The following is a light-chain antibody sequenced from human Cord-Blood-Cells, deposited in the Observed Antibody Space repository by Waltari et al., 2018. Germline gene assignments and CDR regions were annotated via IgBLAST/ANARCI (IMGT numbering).Light chain of an antibody. V-gene: IGKV3-15*01. Sequence: EIVMTQSPATLSVSPGERATLSCRASQRISSYLAWYQQKPGQAPRLLIYGASTRASGIPARFSGSGSGTEFTLTISSLQSEDFAVYYCQQYNNWPRTFGQGTKLEIK. CDR1: QRISSY. J-gene: IGKJ2*01. CDR3: QQYNNWPRT. CDR2: GAS.